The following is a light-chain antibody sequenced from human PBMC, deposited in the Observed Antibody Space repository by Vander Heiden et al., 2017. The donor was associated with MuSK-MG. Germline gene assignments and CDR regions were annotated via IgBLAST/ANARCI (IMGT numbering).Light chain of an antibody. CDR1: QNVGTN. J-gene: IGKJ1*01. CDR2: YAS. CDR3: QQSSNLPWT. V-gene: IGKV6-21*01. Sequence: EIVLTQSPDFQSVTPKEKVAITCRASQNVGTNLHWYQQKPEQSPMLLIKYASQSFSGVPSRFSGSGSGTDFTLTINSLEAEDAATYYCQQSSNLPWTFGQGTKVEVK.